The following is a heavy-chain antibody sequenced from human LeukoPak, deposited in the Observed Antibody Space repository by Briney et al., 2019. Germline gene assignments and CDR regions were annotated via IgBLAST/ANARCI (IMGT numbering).Heavy chain of an antibody. CDR3: TSTLIVGATV. CDR1: GFTFSGSA. CDR2: IRSKANSYAT. Sequence: GGSLRLSCTASGFTFSGSAMHRVRQASGKGLEWVGRIRSKANSYATAYAASVKGRFTLSRDDSKNTAYLQMNSLKTEDTAVYYCTSTLIVGATVWGQGTLVTVSS. D-gene: IGHD1-26*01. V-gene: IGHV3-73*01. J-gene: IGHJ4*02.